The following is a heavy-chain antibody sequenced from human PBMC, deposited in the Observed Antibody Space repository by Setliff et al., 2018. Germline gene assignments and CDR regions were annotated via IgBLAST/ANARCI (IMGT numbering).Heavy chain of an antibody. V-gene: IGHV4-39*01. Sequence: SETLSLTCTVSGGSISRSSYNWGWIRQPPGKGLEWIGSIYYSGSTYYNPSLKSRVTISVDTSKNQFSLKLSSVTAADTAVYYCARAAGCSSSWYHYYYGMDVWGQGTTVTVSS. D-gene: IGHD6-13*01. J-gene: IGHJ6*02. CDR3: ARAAGCSSSWYHYYYGMDV. CDR2: IYYSGST. CDR1: GGSISRSSYN.